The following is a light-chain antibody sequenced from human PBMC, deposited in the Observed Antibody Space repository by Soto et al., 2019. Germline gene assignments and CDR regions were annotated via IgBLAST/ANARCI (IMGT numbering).Light chain of an antibody. CDR1: QSVSSSS. V-gene: IGKV3-20*01. Sequence: ESVVTECRGTLSSSPGERVTLSCRASQSVSSSSLAWYQQKPGQAPRLLICGASTRATGIPDRFSGSGSGTDFTLTISRLDPEDFAVYYCQQYGRSPLTFGGGTKVDIK. CDR3: QQYGRSPLT. CDR2: GAS. J-gene: IGKJ4*01.